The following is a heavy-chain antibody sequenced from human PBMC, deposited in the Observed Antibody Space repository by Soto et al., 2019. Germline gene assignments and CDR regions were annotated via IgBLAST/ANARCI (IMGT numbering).Heavy chain of an antibody. D-gene: IGHD1-26*01. CDR2: ISSGGGSP. CDR3: AKGDGRIVPRHFDY. V-gene: IGHV3-23*01. J-gene: IGHJ4*02. CDR1: GFTFSDYA. Sequence: GGSLRLSCAASGFTFSDYAMSWVRQASGKGLEWVSSISSGGGSPYYADSVKGRFTISRNNSKNTLFLQMNSLRAEDTAVYYCAKGDGRIVPRHFDYWGQGTLVTVSS.